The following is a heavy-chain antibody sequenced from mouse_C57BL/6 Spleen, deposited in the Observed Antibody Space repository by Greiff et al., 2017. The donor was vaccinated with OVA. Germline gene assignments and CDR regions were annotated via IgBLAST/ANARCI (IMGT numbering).Heavy chain of an antibody. V-gene: IGHV14-1*01. CDR1: GFNIKDYY. CDR2: IDPEDGDT. Sequence: EVKLMESGAELVRPGASVKLSCTASGFNIKDYYMHWVKQRPEQGLEWIGRIDPEDGDTEYAPKFQGKATMTADTSSNTAYLQLSSLTSEDTAVYYCTTSGYGNYNYAMDYWGQGTSVTVSS. CDR3: TTSGYGNYNYAMDY. D-gene: IGHD2-1*01. J-gene: IGHJ4*01.